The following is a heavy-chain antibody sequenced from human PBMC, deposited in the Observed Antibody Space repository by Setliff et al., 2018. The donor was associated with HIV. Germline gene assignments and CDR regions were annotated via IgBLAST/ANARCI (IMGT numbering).Heavy chain of an antibody. CDR1: GGSFSDYY. V-gene: IGHV4-34*01. D-gene: IGHD1-1*01. Sequence: SETLSLTCAVYGGSFSDYYWSWIRQPPGKGLEWIGEINHSGSTNYNPSLKRRVTISVDTSKNQFSLKLNSVTAADTAVYYCARVPPQVPGVAFDIWGQGTMVTVSS. CDR3: ARVPPQVPGVAFDI. J-gene: IGHJ3*02. CDR2: INHSGST.